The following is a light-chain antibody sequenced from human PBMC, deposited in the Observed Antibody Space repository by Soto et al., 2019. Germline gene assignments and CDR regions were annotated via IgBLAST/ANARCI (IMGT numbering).Light chain of an antibody. Sequence: QSALTQPASMSGPPGQSITISCTGTSSDVGGYNYVSWYQQHPGKAPKLMIYEVSNRPSGVSNRFSGSKSGNTASLTISGLQAEDEADYYCSSYTSSSTLFGTGTKVTVL. CDR2: EVS. CDR3: SSYTSSSTL. CDR1: SSDVGGYNY. J-gene: IGLJ1*01. V-gene: IGLV2-14*01.